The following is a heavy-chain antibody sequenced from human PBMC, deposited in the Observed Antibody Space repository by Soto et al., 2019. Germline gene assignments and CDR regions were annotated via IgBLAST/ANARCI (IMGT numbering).Heavy chain of an antibody. CDR3: ARGFRTKQLVPYYYYYMDV. J-gene: IGHJ6*03. CDR2: IYYSGST. Sequence: PETLSLTXTVSGCSISSSSYYWGWLRQPPVKGLEGIGKIYYSGSTNYNPSLKSRVTISVDTSKNQFSLKLSSVTAADTAVYYCARGFRTKQLVPYYYYYMDVWGKGTTVTVSS. V-gene: IGHV4-39*07. D-gene: IGHD6-6*01. CDR1: GCSISSSSYY.